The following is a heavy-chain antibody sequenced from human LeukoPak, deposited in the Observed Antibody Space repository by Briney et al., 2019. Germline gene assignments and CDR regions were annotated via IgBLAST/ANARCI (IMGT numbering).Heavy chain of an antibody. J-gene: IGHJ4*02. CDR1: GDTSGSYT. D-gene: IGHD3-22*01. CDR2: IIPILGIT. CDR3: GRANPHTPHYDSSGYIDY. Sequence: SVKVSCKASGDTSGSYTITWVRQAPGQGLEWMGRIIPILGITNYAQKLQGRLTITADKSTNTAYMELSNLKSEDTAVYYCGRANPHTPHYDSSGYIDYWGQGALITISS. V-gene: IGHV1-69*02.